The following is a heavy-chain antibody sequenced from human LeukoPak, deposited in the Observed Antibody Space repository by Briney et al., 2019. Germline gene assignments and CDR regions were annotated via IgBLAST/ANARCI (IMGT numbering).Heavy chain of an antibody. D-gene: IGHD6-13*01. CDR2: IWYDGSNK. Sequence: GRSLRLSCAASGFTFSSYGMHWVRQAPGKGLAWVAVIWYDGSNKYYADSVKGRFTISRDNSKNTLYLQMNSLRAEDTAVYYCAKEGSSSWYVYYYYMDVWGKGTTVTVSS. J-gene: IGHJ6*03. CDR1: GFTFSSYG. V-gene: IGHV3-33*06. CDR3: AKEGSSSWYVYYYYMDV.